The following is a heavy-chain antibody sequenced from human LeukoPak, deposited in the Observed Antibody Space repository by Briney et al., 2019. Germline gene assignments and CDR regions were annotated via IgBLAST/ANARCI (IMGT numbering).Heavy chain of an antibody. CDR2: IKQDGSEK. CDR3: ARGRTYYYDSSGYYFYFDY. D-gene: IGHD3-22*01. V-gene: IGHV3-7*01. Sequence: QPGGSLRLSCAASGFTFSSYWMGWVRQAPGKGLEWVANIKQDGSEKYYVDSVKGRFTISRDNAKNSLYLQMNSLRAEDTAVYYCARGRTYYYDSSGYYFYFDYWGQGTLVTVSS. J-gene: IGHJ4*02. CDR1: GFTFSSYW.